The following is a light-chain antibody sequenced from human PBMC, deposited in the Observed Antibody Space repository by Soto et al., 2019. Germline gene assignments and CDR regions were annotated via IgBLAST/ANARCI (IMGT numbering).Light chain of an antibody. Sequence: DIQMTQSPTSLSASVGDRVTITCRASQVIRNFVAWYQQKPGKAPKLLIYAASTLHSGVPSRFSGSGSGTGFTRTINRLHPEDDATYSRHKYSSVPVFGPGTKVEIK. V-gene: IGKV1-27*01. J-gene: IGKJ3*01. CDR1: QVIRNF. CDR3: HKYSSVPV. CDR2: AAS.